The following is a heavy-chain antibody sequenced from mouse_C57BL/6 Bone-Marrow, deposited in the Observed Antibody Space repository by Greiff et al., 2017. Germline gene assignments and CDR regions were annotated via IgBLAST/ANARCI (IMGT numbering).Heavy chain of an antibody. V-gene: IGHV1-55*01. CDR3: ALRDVAY. CDR2: IYPGSGST. CDR1: GYTFTSYW. Sequence: VQVVESGAELVKPGASVKMSCKASGYTFTSYWITWVKQRPGQGLEWIGDIYPGSGSTNYNEKFKSKATLTVDTSSSTAYMQLSSLTSEDSAVYYCALRDVAYWGQGTLVTVSA. D-gene: IGHD3-2*02. J-gene: IGHJ3*01.